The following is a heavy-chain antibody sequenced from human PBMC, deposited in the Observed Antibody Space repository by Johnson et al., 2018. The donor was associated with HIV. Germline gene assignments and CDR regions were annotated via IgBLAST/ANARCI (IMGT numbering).Heavy chain of an antibody. D-gene: IGHD3-22*01. CDR3: ARGMSSGPWAGGDAFDI. Sequence: VQLVESGGGFVQPGGSLRLSCAASGFSLRTYDMHWVRQTTGRGLEWVSEIDTDGEKYYVDAVKGRFTISRDNAKNSLYLQMNSLSAEDTAVYYCARGMSSGPWAGGDAFDIWGQGTMVTVSS. CDR1: GFSLRTYD. CDR2: IDTDGEK. V-gene: IGHV3-13*01. J-gene: IGHJ3*02.